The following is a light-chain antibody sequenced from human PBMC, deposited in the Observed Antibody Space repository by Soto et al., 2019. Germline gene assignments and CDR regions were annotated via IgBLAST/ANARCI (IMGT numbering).Light chain of an antibody. V-gene: IGKV2-28*01. J-gene: IGKJ1*01. CDR3: MQALQTPRT. Sequence: DIVMTQSPLSLPVTPGQPASISCRSGQSLLHSNGYNYLDCYLQKPGQSPXLLXYLGSNRASGVPDRFSCSGSGTDFTLKISRVEAEDVGVYYCMQALQTPRTFGQGTKVE. CDR1: QSLLHSNGYNY. CDR2: LGS.